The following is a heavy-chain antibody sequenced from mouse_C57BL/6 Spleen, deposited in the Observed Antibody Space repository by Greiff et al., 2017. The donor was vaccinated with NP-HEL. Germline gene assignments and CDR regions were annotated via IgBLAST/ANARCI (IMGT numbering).Heavy chain of an antibody. V-gene: IGHV2-9-1*01. Sequence: VMLVESGPGLVAPSQCLSITCTVSGFSLTSYAISWVRPPPGKGLEWLGVIWTGGGTNYNSALKSRLSISKDNSKSQVFLKMNSLQTDDTARYYCARNRGYDYNAFAYWGQGTLVTVSA. D-gene: IGHD2-4*01. CDR3: ARNRGYDYNAFAY. CDR2: IWTGGGT. J-gene: IGHJ3*01. CDR1: GFSLTSYA.